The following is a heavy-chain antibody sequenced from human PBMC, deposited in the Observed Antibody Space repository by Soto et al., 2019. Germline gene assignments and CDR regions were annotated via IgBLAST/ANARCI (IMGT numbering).Heavy chain of an antibody. Sequence: LSLTCSVSGDSITTNGYYWGWIRQPPGKGLQWIGNVYWTGSTFSHPSLTSRVFISVDTSKNEFSLRLTSVTAADTAVYYCARSHYTYGLLIDYWGPRTLVAVSS. J-gene: IGHJ4*02. CDR3: ARSHYTYGLLIDY. CDR2: VYWTGST. V-gene: IGHV4-39*01. CDR1: GDSITTNGYY. D-gene: IGHD2-8*01.